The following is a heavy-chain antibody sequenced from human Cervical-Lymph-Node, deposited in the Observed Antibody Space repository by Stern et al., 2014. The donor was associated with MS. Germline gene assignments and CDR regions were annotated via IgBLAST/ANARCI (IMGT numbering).Heavy chain of an antibody. V-gene: IGHV4-59*01. CDR3: AREGEYCSGSRCYPFLDY. Sequence: VQLVESGPGLVKPSETLSLTCTVSGGSLRSYYWNWIRQAPGKGLEWLGFFYQTGSVTYNPSLSSRVAMSVDTSKNQFSLTVSSVTAADTAVYYCAREGEYCSGSRCYPFLDYWGQGTLVTVSS. D-gene: IGHD2-15*01. CDR2: FYQTGSV. J-gene: IGHJ4*02. CDR1: GGSLRSYY.